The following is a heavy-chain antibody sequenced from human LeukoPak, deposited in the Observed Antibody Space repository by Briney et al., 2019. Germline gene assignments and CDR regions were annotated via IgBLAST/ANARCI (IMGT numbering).Heavy chain of an antibody. V-gene: IGHV3-43*02. J-gene: IGHJ4*02. Sequence: GGSLRLSCAASGFTFDDYAMHWVRQAPGKGLEWVSLISGDGGSTYYADSVKGRFTISRDNSKNSLYLQMNSLRTEDTALYSCAKDKKRGSGYFDYWGQGTLVTVSS. CDR1: GFTFDDYA. D-gene: IGHD6-19*01. CDR2: ISGDGGST. CDR3: AKDKKRGSGYFDY.